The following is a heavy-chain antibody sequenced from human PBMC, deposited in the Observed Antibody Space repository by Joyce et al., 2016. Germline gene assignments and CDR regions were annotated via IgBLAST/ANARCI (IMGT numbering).Heavy chain of an antibody. D-gene: IGHD3-16*01. CDR3: ARISGGGLFDY. CDR2: IYYSGST. CDR1: GGSISHYD. V-gene: IGHV4-59*01. J-gene: IGHJ4*02. Sequence: QVQLQQSGPGLVKPSETLSLTCTVSGGSISHYDWSGIRQPPGKGLEWIGYIYYSGSTNYNPSIKSQVTISVDTSKNQFSLKLSSVTAADTAIYYCARISGGGLFDYWGQGTLVTVSS.